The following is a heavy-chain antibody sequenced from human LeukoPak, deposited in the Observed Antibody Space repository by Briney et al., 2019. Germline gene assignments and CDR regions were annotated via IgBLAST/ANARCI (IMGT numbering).Heavy chain of an antibody. CDR2: ISDSGDAT. D-gene: IGHD4-23*01. J-gene: IGHJ4*02. Sequence: HSEGSLRLSCEVSGFIFSYYGMNWVRQAPGKGLEWVSAISDSGDATYYADSVKGRFTISRDNSKSTLYLQMNNLRAEDTALYYCAKERGHSKPFDYWGQGTLVTVSS. CDR3: AKERGHSKPFDY. V-gene: IGHV3-23*01. CDR1: GFIFSYYG.